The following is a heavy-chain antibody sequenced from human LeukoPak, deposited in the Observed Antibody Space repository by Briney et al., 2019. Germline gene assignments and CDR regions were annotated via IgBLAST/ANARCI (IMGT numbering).Heavy chain of an antibody. CDR2: ISAYNGNT. V-gene: IGHV1-18*01. D-gene: IGHD6-19*01. J-gene: IGHJ3*02. CDR1: GGTFSSYA. CDR3: ASLNEYSSGWSDAFDI. Sequence: ASVKVSCKASGGTFSSYAISWVRQAPGQGLEWMGWISAYNGNTNYAQKLQGRVTMTTDTSTSTAYMELRSLRSDDTAVYYCASLNEYSSGWSDAFDIWGQGTMVTVSS.